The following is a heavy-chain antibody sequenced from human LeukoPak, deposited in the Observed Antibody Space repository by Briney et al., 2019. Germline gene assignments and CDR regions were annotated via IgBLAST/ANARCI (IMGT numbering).Heavy chain of an antibody. D-gene: IGHD1-26*01. V-gene: IGHV3-23*01. Sequence: GGSLRLSCAASGFTFSNYAMRWVRQAPGKGLEWVSGISGSGDSTYYADSVKGRFTISRDNAKNSLYLQMNSLRAEDTAVYYCARGPLRGSYYIHWGQGTLVTVSS. J-gene: IGHJ4*02. CDR1: GFTFSNYA. CDR2: ISGSGDST. CDR3: ARGPLRGSYYIH.